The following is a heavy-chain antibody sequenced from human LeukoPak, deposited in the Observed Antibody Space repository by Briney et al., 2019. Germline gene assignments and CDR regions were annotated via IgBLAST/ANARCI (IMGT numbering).Heavy chain of an antibody. CDR2: INPNSGGT. V-gene: IGHV1-2*02. Sequence: ASVKVSCKVSGYTLTELSMHWVRQAPGQGLEWMGWINPNSGGTNYAQKFQGRVTMTRDTSISTAYMELSRLRSDDTAVYYCARSMVRGVIIPSYWGQGTLVTVSS. J-gene: IGHJ4*02. CDR3: ARSMVRGVIIPSY. CDR1: GYTLTELS. D-gene: IGHD3-10*01.